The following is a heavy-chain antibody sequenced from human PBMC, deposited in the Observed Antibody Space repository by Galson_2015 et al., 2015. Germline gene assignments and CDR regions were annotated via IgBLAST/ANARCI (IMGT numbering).Heavy chain of an antibody. D-gene: IGHD5/OR15-5a*01. J-gene: IGHJ4*02. CDR3: ARESVSKFDY. CDR1: GFIFSSYG. V-gene: IGHV3-33*01. CDR2: IWYDGSNK. Sequence: SLRLSCAASGFIFSSYGMHWLRQAPGRGLEWVAVIWYDGSNKYYADSVKGRFTISRDNSKNALYLQMNSLRAEDTAVYYCARESVSKFDYWGQGTLVTVPS.